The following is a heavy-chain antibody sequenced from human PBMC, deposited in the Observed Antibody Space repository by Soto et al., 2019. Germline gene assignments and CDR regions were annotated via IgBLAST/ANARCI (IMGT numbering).Heavy chain of an antibody. CDR3: AKDIAKEADILTADYYYYGMDV. Sequence: GGSLRLSCAASGFTFSSYAMSWVRQAPGKGLEWVSAISGSGGSTYYADSVKGRFTISRDNSKNTLYLQMNSLRAEDTAVYYCAKDIAKEADILTADYYYYGMDVWGQGTTVTVSS. CDR2: ISGSGGST. J-gene: IGHJ6*02. D-gene: IGHD3-9*01. V-gene: IGHV3-23*01. CDR1: GFTFSSYA.